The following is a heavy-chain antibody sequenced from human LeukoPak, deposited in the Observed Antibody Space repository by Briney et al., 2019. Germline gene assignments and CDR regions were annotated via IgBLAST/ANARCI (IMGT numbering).Heavy chain of an antibody. CDR1: GYSISSDYY. CDR2: IYHTGSS. Sequence: SETLSLTCTVSGYSISSDYYWGWIRQSPGKGLEWIGSIYHTGSSYYNPSLKSRVTISVDTSKNQFSLKLSSVTAADTAVYYCARLVDYDYGDLGNYYYGMDVWGQGTTVTVSS. D-gene: IGHD4-17*01. CDR3: ARLVDYDYGDLGNYYYGMDV. V-gene: IGHV4-38-2*02. J-gene: IGHJ6*02.